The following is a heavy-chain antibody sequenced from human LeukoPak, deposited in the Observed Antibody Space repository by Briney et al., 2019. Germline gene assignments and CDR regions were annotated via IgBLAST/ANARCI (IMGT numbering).Heavy chain of an antibody. CDR2: IYVGGST. Sequence: GGSLRLSCAASGFTVSDNYMSWVRQTPGKGLEWVSLIYVGGSTYYPDSVRGRFTISRDNAKNTLYLQMNTLRAEDTAVYYCAKALDWFDPWGQGTLVTVSS. J-gene: IGHJ5*02. V-gene: IGHV3-53*01. CDR3: AKALDWFDP. CDR1: GFTVSDNY.